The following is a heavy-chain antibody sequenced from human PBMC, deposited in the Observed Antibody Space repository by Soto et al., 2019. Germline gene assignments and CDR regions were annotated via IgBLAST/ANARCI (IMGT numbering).Heavy chain of an antibody. CDR1: GYTFTGYY. D-gene: IGHD3-22*01. J-gene: IGHJ6*02. CDR3: ARAIGVDYYDSSGYYDNGMDV. V-gene: IGHV1-2*04. CDR2: INPNSGGT. Sequence: ASVKVSCKASGYTFTGYYMHWVRQAPGQGLEWMGWINPNSGGTNYAQKFQGWVTMTRDTSISTAYMELSRLRSDDTAVYYCARAIGVDYYDSSGYYDNGMDVWGQGTTVTVSS.